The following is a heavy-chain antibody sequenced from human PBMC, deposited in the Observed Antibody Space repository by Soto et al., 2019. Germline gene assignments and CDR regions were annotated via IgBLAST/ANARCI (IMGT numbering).Heavy chain of an antibody. V-gene: IGHV2-5*02. J-gene: IGHJ6*02. CDR1: GFSLSTSGVA. D-gene: IGHD3-3*02. CDR2: IYWDDDK. Sequence: QITLRESGPTLVKPTQTLTLTCTFSGFSLSTSGVAVGWFRQPPGKALEWLALIYWDDDKHYSPALESRLTVTKDTSKNQVVLTMTDMDPVDTATYYCAHRPTIFADVTPTMDVWGQGTMVTVSS. CDR3: AHRPTIFADVTPTMDV.